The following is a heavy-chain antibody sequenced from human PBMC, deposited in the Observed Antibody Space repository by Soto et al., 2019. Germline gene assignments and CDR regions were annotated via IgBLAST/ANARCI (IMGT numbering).Heavy chain of an antibody. J-gene: IGHJ5*02. CDR2: IYYSGST. CDR1: GGTISSYY. V-gene: IGHV4-59*01. Sequence: SETLSLTWTVSGGTISSYYWSWIRKPPGKGLEWIGYIYYSGSTNYNPSLKSRVTISVDTSKNQFSLKLSSVTAADTAVYYCARDHLTHTIFGVEACFDPWGHGTLVTVSS. CDR3: ARDHLTHTIFGVEACFDP. D-gene: IGHD3-3*01.